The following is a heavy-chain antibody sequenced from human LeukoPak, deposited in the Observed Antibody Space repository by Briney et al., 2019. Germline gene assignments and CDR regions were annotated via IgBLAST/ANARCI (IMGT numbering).Heavy chain of an antibody. CDR2: MSTCSGST. Sequence: ASVKVSCKASGYTFTSYYMHWGRQAPGPGLEWMGIMSTCSGSTSYAKKFHGRVTMTRDTSTSTVYMELSSLRSEDTAVYYCARGPIGYYDFWSGYPDYWGQGTLVTVSS. J-gene: IGHJ4*02. V-gene: IGHV1-46*01. CDR1: GYTFTSYY. D-gene: IGHD3-3*01. CDR3: ARGPIGYYDFWSGYPDY.